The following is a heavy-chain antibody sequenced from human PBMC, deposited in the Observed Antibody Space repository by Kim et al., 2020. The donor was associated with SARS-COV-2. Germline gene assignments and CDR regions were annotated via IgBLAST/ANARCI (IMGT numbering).Heavy chain of an antibody. Sequence: GGSLRLSCAASGFTFSSYGMHWVRQAPGKGLEWVAVIWYDGSNKYYADSVKGRFTISRDNSKNTLYLQMNSLRAEDTAVYYCARDRSNYYDSSGYYGEFDYWGQGTLVTVSA. J-gene: IGHJ4*02. D-gene: IGHD3-22*01. CDR2: IWYDGSNK. V-gene: IGHV3-33*01. CDR1: GFTFSSYG. CDR3: ARDRSNYYDSSGYYGEFDY.